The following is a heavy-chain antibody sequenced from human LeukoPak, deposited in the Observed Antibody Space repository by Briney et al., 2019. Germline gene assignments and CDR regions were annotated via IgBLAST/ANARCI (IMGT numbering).Heavy chain of an antibody. D-gene: IGHD1-26*01. CDR2: IYPGDSDT. CDR1: GYSFTSYW. V-gene: IGHV5-51*01. Sequence: GESLKISCKGSGYSFTSYWIGWVRQRPGKGLGWMGIIYPGDSDTRYSPSFQGQVTISADKSISTAYLQWSSLKASDTAMYYCARQRIVGGPYNWFDPWGQGTLVTVSS. CDR3: ARQRIVGGPYNWFDP. J-gene: IGHJ5*02.